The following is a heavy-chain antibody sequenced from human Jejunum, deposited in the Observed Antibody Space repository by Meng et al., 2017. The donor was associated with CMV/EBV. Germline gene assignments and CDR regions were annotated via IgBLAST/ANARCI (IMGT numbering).Heavy chain of an antibody. CDR1: GYTYTGYQ. J-gene: IGHJ4*02. CDR2: INPKNGDT. D-gene: IGHD1-26*01. CDR3: ATTYSGRYETS. Sequence: SCKASGYTYTGYQMHWVRQAPGQGLEWVGRINPKNGDTKYAEKFQGRVTMTRDTSFTTAYMEVSRLRSDDAGLYYCATTYSGRYETSWGQGTLVTVSS. V-gene: IGHV1-2*05.